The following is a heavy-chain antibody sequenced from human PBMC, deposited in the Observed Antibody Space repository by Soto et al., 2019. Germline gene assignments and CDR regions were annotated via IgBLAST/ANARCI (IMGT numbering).Heavy chain of an antibody. J-gene: IGHJ1*01. V-gene: IGHV3-13*01. D-gene: IGHD6-13*01. CDR3: ARGSLGDSSSWRYFQH. CDR2: IGTAGDT. CDR1: GFTFSSYD. Sequence: GGSLRLSCAASGFTFSSYDMHWVRQATGKGLEWVSAIGTAGDTYYPGSVKGRFTISRENAKNSLYLQMNSLRAGDTAVYYCARGSLGDSSSWRYFQHWGQGTLVTVSS.